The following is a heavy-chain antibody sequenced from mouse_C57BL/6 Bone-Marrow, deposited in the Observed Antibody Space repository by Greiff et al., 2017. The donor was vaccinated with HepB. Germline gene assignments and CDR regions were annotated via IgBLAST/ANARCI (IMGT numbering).Heavy chain of an antibody. CDR1: GYTFTSYW. D-gene: IGHD1-1*01. V-gene: IGHV1-61*01. CDR3: TTGGIYQLRRGYYAMDY. Sequence: QVQLQQPGAELVRPGSSVKLSCKASGYTFTSYWMDWVKQRPGQGLEWIGNIYPSDSETHYNQKFKDKATLTVDKSSSTAYMQLSSLTSEDSAVYYCTTGGIYQLRRGYYAMDYWGQGTSVTVSS. CDR2: IYPSDSET. J-gene: IGHJ4*01.